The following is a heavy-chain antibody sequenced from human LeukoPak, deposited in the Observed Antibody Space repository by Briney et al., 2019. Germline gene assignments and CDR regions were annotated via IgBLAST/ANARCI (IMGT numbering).Heavy chain of an antibody. Sequence: SVKVSCKASGGTFSSYTISWVRQAPGQGLEWMGGIIPIFGTANYAQKFQGRVTITTDESTSTAYMELSSLRSEDTAVYYCARVVAEGPYYYYMDVWGKGTTVTVSS. CDR1: GGTFSSYT. V-gene: IGHV1-69*05. J-gene: IGHJ6*03. CDR2: IIPIFGTA. CDR3: ARVVAEGPYYYYMDV.